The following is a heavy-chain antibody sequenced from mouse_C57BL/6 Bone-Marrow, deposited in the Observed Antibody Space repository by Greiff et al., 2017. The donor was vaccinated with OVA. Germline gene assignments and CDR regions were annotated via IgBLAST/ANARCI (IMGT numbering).Heavy chain of an antibody. CDR3: VYYYGSSYDDGYWYFDV. Sequence: EVQLQQSGPVLVKPGASVKMSCKASGYTFTDYYMNWVKQSHGKSLEWIGVINPYNGGTSYNQKFKGKATLTVDKSSSTAYMQLSSLTSEDSAVYYCVYYYGSSYDDGYWYFDVWGTGTTVTVSS. CDR1: GYTFTDYY. D-gene: IGHD1-1*01. V-gene: IGHV1-19*01. CDR2: INPYNGGT. J-gene: IGHJ1*03.